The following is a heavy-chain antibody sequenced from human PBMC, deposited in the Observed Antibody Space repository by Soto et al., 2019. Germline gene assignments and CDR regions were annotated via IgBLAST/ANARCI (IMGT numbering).Heavy chain of an antibody. CDR2: ITTSSAYI. Sequence: EVQLVESGGGLVKPGGSLRLSFSASGFTFNTYDMNLVRPAPGKGLEWVSSITTSSAYIYYADSLKGRITISRDNAKNSLFLQMNSLRAEDTAVYYCVRSGTARLLRHSWFDTWGQGTLVTVSS. V-gene: IGHV3-21*01. D-gene: IGHD2-21*01. CDR3: VRSGTARLLRHSWFDT. J-gene: IGHJ5*02. CDR1: GFTFNTYD.